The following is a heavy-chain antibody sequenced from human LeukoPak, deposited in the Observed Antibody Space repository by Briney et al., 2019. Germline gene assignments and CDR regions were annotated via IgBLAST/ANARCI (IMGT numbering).Heavy chain of an antibody. V-gene: IGHV4-59*01. Sequence: SETLSLTCSVSDDSISTYYWSWIRQPPGKGLEYIGYIYYSGSTNYNPSLKSRVTISVDTSKNQFSLRLSSVTAADTAVYYCARGHWGSCSLDYWGQGTLVTVSS. D-gene: IGHD2-2*01. J-gene: IGHJ4*02. CDR1: DDSISTYY. CDR3: ARGHWGSCSLDY. CDR2: IYYSGST.